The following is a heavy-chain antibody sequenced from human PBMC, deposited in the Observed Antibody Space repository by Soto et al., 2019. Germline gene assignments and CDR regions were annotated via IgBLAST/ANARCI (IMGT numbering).Heavy chain of an antibody. CDR1: GYTFSNYG. Sequence: GASVKVSSKASGYTFSNYGITWVRQAPGQGLEWMGWISGYNGDTNYAQKFQGRVSMTIDTSTTTAYMELRSLTSDDTAVYYCAKNGQPPYYYYGLDVWGQGTKVTVSS. D-gene: IGHD2-8*01. CDR2: ISGYNGDT. J-gene: IGHJ6*02. V-gene: IGHV1-18*04. CDR3: AKNGQPPYYYYGLDV.